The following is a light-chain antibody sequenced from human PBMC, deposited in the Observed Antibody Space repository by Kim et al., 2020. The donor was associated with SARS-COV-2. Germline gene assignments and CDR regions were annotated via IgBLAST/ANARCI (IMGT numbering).Light chain of an antibody. J-gene: IGKJ4*01. CDR1: QNIDDF. Sequence: DIQMTQSPSSLSASVGDRVTMTCRASQNIDDFLNWYQHKPGQAPRLLIYGASSLQSGVPSRFTGSGSGTEFTLTISSLQADDFATYYCQQSYRTPLTFGGGTKLEIK. V-gene: IGKV1-39*01. CDR2: GAS. CDR3: QQSYRTPLT.